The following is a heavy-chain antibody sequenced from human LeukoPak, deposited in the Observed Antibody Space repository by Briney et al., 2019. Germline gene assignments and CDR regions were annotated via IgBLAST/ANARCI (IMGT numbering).Heavy chain of an antibody. D-gene: IGHD3-3*01. CDR3: ARMLYDFWSGYYALGY. Sequence: ASVKVSCKASGYTFTSYGISWVRQAPGQGLEWMGWISAYNGNTNYAQKLQGRVTMTTDTSPSTAYMELRSLRSDDTAVYYCARMLYDFWSGYYALGYWGQGTLVTVSS. CDR2: ISAYNGNT. CDR1: GYTFTSYG. V-gene: IGHV1-18*01. J-gene: IGHJ4*02.